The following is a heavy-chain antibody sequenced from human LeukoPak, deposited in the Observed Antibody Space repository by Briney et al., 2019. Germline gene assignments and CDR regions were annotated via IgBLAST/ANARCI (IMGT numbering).Heavy chain of an antibody. J-gene: IGHJ4*02. V-gene: IGHV4-59*12. Sequence: SETLSLTCTVSGGSISSYYWSWIRQPPGKGLEWIGYIYYSGSTNYNPSLKSRVTISVDTSKNQFSLKLSSVTAADTAVYYCARSQEYPGFLPFDYWGQGTLVTVSS. CDR2: IYYSGST. CDR3: ARSQEYPGFLPFDY. CDR1: GGSISSYY. D-gene: IGHD2/OR15-2a*01.